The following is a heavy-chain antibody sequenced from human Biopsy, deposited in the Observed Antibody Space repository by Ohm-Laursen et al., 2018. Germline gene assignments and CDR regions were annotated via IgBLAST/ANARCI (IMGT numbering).Heavy chain of an antibody. CDR3: TKAGSQDGFDI. V-gene: IGHV3-23*01. CDR2: ISGSGDTA. D-gene: IGHD3-10*01. J-gene: IGHJ3*02. Sequence: SLRLSCAAPGFSFDNYAMNWVRQAPGKGLEWVSLISGSGDTAYYPDSVKGRFTISRDNSKNTLYLEMNSLRTEETAKYYCTKAGSQDGFDIWGPGTMVTVSS. CDR1: GFSFDNYA.